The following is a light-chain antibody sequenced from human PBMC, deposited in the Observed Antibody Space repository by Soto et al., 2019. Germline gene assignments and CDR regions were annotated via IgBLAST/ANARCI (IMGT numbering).Light chain of an antibody. CDR2: RND. V-gene: IGLV1-47*01. J-gene: IGLJ3*02. Sequence: QSVLTQPPSASGTPGQRVTISCSGTSFNIGTNYVYWYQRLPGAAPKLFIYRNDQRPLGVPDRFSGSKSDTSASLAISGLRSEDEAEYFCEAWDDSLNAPVFGGGTKLTVL. CDR3: EAWDDSLNAPV. CDR1: SFNIGTNY.